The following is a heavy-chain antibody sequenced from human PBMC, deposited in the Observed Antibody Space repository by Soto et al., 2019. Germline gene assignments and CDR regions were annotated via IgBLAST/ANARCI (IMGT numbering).Heavy chain of an antibody. Sequence: QVHFVQSGTEVKKSGASVKVSCKTSGYIFTNYPIHWVRQAPGRGLEWVGWINTGNSTTRYSPRLQGRVSLKTDTSASTVYLDLTSLRFEDTAVYYCASNAFDYWGQGTLVAVSP. CDR2: INTGNSTT. CDR3: ASNAFDY. V-gene: IGHV1-3*04. CDR1: GYIFTNYP. D-gene: IGHD2-8*01. J-gene: IGHJ4*02.